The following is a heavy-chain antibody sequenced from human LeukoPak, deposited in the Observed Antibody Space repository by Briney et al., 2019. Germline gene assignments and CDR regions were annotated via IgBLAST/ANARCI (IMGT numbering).Heavy chain of an antibody. CDR3: VRKNRDFNAAFDI. Sequence: SGGSLRLSCTASGLTVSNNYMSWVRQAPGKGLEWVSISYSDSNTNYADSVKGRFTISRDTSQNTLSLQMNSLRAEDTAVYYCVRKNRDFNAAFDIWGQGTVVTVSS. V-gene: IGHV3-53*01. J-gene: IGHJ3*02. CDR2: SYSDSNT. CDR1: GLTVSNNY. D-gene: IGHD1-14*01.